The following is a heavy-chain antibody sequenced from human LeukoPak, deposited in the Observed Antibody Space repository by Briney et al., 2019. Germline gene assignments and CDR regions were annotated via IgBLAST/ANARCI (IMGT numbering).Heavy chain of an antibody. Sequence: PSETLSLTCTVSGGSISSYYWSWIRQPPGKGLEWIGYIYYSGSTNYNPSLKSRVTISVDTSKNQFSLKLSSVTAADTAVYYCAFRGGSSWWRFDPWGQGTLVTVSS. V-gene: IGHV4-59*12. D-gene: IGHD6-13*01. CDR3: AFRGGSSWWRFDP. J-gene: IGHJ5*02. CDR1: GGSISSYY. CDR2: IYYSGST.